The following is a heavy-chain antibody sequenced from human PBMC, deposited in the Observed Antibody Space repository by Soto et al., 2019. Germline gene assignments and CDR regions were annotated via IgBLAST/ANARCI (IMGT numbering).Heavy chain of an antibody. J-gene: IGHJ6*03. D-gene: IGHD3-10*01. CDR1: GFTLSGRS. CDR3: ARGWFGPDV. V-gene: IGHV3-74*01. Sequence: EVQLVESGGGLVHPGGSLTRSCAASGFTLSGRSMHWVRQAPGKGLVWVSGIDNAGTDSTYADSVKGRFTSSRDNAKNMLYLQMNSLRVEDTAVYYCARGWFGPDVWGKGTTVTVSS. CDR2: IDNAGTDS.